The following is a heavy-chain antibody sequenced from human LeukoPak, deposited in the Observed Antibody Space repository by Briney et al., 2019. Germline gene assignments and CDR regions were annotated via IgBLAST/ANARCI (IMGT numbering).Heavy chain of an antibody. D-gene: IGHD3-22*01. Sequence: GGSLRLSCAASGFTVSSNYMSWVRQAPGKGLEWVSVIYSGGSTYYADSVKGRFTISRDNSKNTLYLQMNSLRAEDTAVYYCARAYYYDSSGSTLGDAFDIWGQGTMVTVSS. CDR1: GFTVSSNY. J-gene: IGHJ3*02. CDR2: IYSGGST. V-gene: IGHV3-53*01. CDR3: ARAYYYDSSGSTLGDAFDI.